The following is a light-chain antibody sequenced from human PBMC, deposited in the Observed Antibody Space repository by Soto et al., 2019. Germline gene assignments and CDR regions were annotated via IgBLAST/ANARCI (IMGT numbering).Light chain of an antibody. J-gene: IGLJ1*01. CDR1: SSDVGGYNY. CDR2: EVS. V-gene: IGLV2-14*01. Sequence: QSALTQPATVSGSPGPSITISCTGTSSDVGGYNYVSWYQQHPGKAPKLIIYEVSNRPAGVSNRFSGSKSGHTASLTISGLQSKDEADYFCTSYTSCSTRDIFGTWTNVNV. CDR3: TSYTSCSTRDI.